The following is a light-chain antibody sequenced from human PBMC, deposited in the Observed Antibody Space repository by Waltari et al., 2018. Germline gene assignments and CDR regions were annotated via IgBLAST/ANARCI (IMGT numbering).Light chain of an antibody. V-gene: IGKV3-11*01. CDR3: QERSNWPGGA. CDR1: QSVRTY. Sequence: EIVLTQSPATLSLSPGERATRSCRASQSVRTYLAWYQHRPGQAPRLLIYDASNRATDVPARFSGSGSGTDFTLTISSLQPEDFAVYYCQERSNWPGGAFGGGTKVEIK. CDR2: DAS. J-gene: IGKJ4*01.